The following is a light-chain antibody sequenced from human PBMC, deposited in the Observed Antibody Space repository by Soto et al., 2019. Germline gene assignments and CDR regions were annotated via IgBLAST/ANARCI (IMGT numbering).Light chain of an antibody. CDR2: GNS. CDR1: SSNIGAGYD. J-gene: IGLJ2*01. CDR3: HSYDSSLSSVV. V-gene: IGLV1-40*01. Sequence: QLVLTQPPSVSGAPGQRVTISCTGRSSNIGAGYDEHWYQQLPGTAPKLLIYGNSNRPSGVPDRFSGSKAGTSASLAITGLQAEDEADYYCHSYDSSLSSVVFGGGTKLTVL.